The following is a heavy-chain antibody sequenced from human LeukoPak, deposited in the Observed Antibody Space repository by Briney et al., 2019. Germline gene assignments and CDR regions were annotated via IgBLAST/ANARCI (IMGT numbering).Heavy chain of an antibody. CDR3: ARGRGELSAFDI. J-gene: IGHJ3*02. CDR1: GFTFSSFA. Sequence: PGRSLRLSCAASGFTFSSFAMHWVRQAPGKGLEWVAVISYDGSNKYYADSVKGRFTISRDNSKNTLYLQMNSLRAEDTAVYYCARGRGELSAFDIWGQGTTVTVSS. V-gene: IGHV3-30-3*01. D-gene: IGHD3-16*02. CDR2: ISYDGSNK.